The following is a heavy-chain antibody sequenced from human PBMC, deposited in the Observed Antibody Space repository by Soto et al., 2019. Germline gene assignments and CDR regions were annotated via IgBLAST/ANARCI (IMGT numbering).Heavy chain of an antibody. Sequence: GGSLRLSCAASGFTFSSYEMNWVRQAPGKGLEWVSYISSSGSTIYYADSVKGRFTISRDNAKNSLYLQMNSLRAEDTAVYYCARDHYYYDSSGYTRCLDYWGQGTLVTVSS. CDR2: ISSSGSTI. CDR1: GFTFSSYE. CDR3: ARDHYYYDSSGYTRCLDY. D-gene: IGHD3-22*01. V-gene: IGHV3-48*03. J-gene: IGHJ4*02.